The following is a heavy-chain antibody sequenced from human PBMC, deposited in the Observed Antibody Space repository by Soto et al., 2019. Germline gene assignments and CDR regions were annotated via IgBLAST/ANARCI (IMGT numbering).Heavy chain of an antibody. V-gene: IGHV1-18*01. CDR1: GYTLTSYG. CDR2: ISAYNGDT. Sequence: QVQLVQSGAEVTKLGASVKVSCKASGYTLTSYGISWERQAPGQGLEWMGWISAYNGDTNYAQSLQGRVTTTTDTSTTTAYLELPSLRSNDTAVYYCATTIGYSYYYYGMDVWGQGTTVTVSS. J-gene: IGHJ6*02. D-gene: IGHD5-12*01. CDR3: ATTIGYSYYYYGMDV.